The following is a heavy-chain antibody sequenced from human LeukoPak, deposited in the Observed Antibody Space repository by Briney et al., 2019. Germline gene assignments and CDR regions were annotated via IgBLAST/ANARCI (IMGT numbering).Heavy chain of an antibody. CDR1: GFTFSSYG. Sequence: SCAASGFTFSSYGMHWVRQAPGKGLEWVAFIRYDGSNKYYADSMKGRFTISRDNSKNTLYLQMNSLRADDTAAYYCAKTRRAAVNWFDPWGQGTLVTVSS. CDR2: IRYDGSNK. CDR3: AKTRRAAVNWFDP. J-gene: IGHJ5*02. D-gene: IGHD2-15*01. V-gene: IGHV3-30*02.